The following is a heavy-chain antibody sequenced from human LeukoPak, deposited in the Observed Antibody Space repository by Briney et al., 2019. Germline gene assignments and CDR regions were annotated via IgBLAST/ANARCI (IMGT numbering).Heavy chain of an antibody. CDR1: GFTFGSYW. V-gene: IGHV3-74*01. CDR3: ARVMYYYDSSGYGDY. D-gene: IGHD3-22*01. CDR2: INSDGSST. Sequence: QSGGSLRLSCAASGFTFGSYWMHWVRQAPGKGLVWVSRINSDGSSTSYADSVKGRFTISRDNAKNTLYLQMNSLRAEDTAVYYCARVMYYYDSSGYGDYWGQGTLVTVSS. J-gene: IGHJ4*02.